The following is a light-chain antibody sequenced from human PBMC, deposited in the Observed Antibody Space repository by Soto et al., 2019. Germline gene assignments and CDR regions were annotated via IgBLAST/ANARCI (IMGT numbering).Light chain of an antibody. CDR2: DTN. Sequence: QAVVTQEPSLTVSPGGTVTLTCGSSTGSVTSGHYPYWFQQKPGQAPRALIYDTNNKHSWTPARFSGSVLGGKAALTLSGAQSEDEADYYCLLSYDGGQYVVFGGGTKVTVL. V-gene: IGLV7-46*01. CDR3: LLSYDGGQYVV. J-gene: IGLJ2*01. CDR1: TGSVTSGHY.